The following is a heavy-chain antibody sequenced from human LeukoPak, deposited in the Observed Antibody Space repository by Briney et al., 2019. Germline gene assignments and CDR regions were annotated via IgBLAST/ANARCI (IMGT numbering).Heavy chain of an antibody. Sequence: PSETLSLTCTVSGGSISSGDYYWSWIRQPPGKGLEWIGYIYYSGSTYYNPSLKSRVAISVDTSKNQFSLKLSSVTAADTAVYYCASQYGSGSYSKLDYWGQGTLVTVSS. V-gene: IGHV4-30-4*08. CDR3: ASQYGSGSYSKLDY. D-gene: IGHD3-10*01. CDR2: IYYSGST. J-gene: IGHJ4*02. CDR1: GGSISSGDYY.